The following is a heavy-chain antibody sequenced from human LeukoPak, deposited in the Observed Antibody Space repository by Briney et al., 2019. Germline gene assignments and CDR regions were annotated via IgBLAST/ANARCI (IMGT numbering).Heavy chain of an antibody. CDR2: MNPNSGNT. D-gene: IGHD3-22*01. CDR3: ARVSSNYYDSSGYRWNWFDP. V-gene: IGHV1-8*01. Sequence: ASVKVSCKASGYTFTSYDINWVRQATGQGLEWMGWMNPNSGNTGYAQKFQGRVTMTRNTSISTAYMELSSLRSEDTAVYYCARVSSNYYDSSGYRWNWFDPWGQGTLVTVSP. CDR1: GYTFTSYD. J-gene: IGHJ5*02.